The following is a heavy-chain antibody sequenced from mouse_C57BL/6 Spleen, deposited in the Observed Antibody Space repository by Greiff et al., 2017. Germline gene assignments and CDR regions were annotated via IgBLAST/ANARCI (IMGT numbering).Heavy chain of an antibody. CDR3: ARVLDGCYVDC. V-gene: IGHV1-80*01. Sequence: QVQLQQSGAELVKPGASVKISCKASGYAFSSYWMNWVKQRPGKGLEWIGQIYPGDGDTNYNGKFKGTATLTGDKSSSTAYMQLSSLTSEDSAVYFCARVLDGCYVDCWGQGTTLTVSS. CDR1: GYAFSSYW. CDR2: IYPGDGDT. J-gene: IGHJ2*01. D-gene: IGHD2-3*01.